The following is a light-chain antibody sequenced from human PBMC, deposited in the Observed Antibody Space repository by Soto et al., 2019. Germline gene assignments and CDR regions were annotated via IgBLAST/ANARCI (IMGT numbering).Light chain of an antibody. J-gene: IGKJ4*01. CDR2: DVS. V-gene: IGKV3-11*01. Sequence: EIVLTQSPATLSLSPGERATLSCWASQSVSNSLAWYQQRPGQSPMLLIYDVSTRATGIPARFGGSGSGTDFTLTISCLETEDFGVYYCQRRTNWPLTFGGGTKVEI. CDR3: QRRTNWPLT. CDR1: QSVSNS.